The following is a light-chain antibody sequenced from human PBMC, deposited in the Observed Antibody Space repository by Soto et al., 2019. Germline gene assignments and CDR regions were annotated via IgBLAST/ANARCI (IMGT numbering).Light chain of an antibody. V-gene: IGLV2-14*01. CDR3: SSYTSSSTPVL. CDR2: DVS. Sequence: QSALTQPASVSGSPGQSITISCTGTSSDVGGYNYVSWYQQHPGKAPKLMIYDVSNRPSGVSNRFSGSKSGNTASLTISGLQAEDEADYYCSSYTSSSTPVLFGGGTRSPS. J-gene: IGLJ2*01. CDR1: SSDVGGYNY.